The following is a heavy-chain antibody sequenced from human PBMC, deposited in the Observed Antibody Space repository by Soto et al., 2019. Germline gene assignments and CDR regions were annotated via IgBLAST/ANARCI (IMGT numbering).Heavy chain of an antibody. Sequence: PSETLPLTCAVSGGSIRSSNWWSWVRQPPGKGLEWIGEIYHSGSTNYNPSLKSRVTISVDKSKNQFSLKLSSVTAADTAVYYCARSESLLGNYYYYGMDVWGQGTTVTVSS. CDR3: ARSESLLGNYYYYGMDV. D-gene: IGHD2-8*02. CDR2: IYHSGST. V-gene: IGHV4-4*02. J-gene: IGHJ6*02. CDR1: GGSIRSSNW.